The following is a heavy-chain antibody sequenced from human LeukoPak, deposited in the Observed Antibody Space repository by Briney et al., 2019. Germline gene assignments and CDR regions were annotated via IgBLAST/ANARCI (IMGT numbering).Heavy chain of an antibody. D-gene: IGHD2-15*01. V-gene: IGHV4-59*08. CDR3: ARLADFDAFDI. CDR1: GGSISSYY. J-gene: IGHJ3*02. Sequence: PSETLSLTCSVSGGSISSYYWSWIRQPPGKGLEWIGYIYYSGSTNYNPSLKSRVTISVDTSKNQFSLKLSSVTAADTAVYYCARLADFDAFDIWGQGTMVTVPS. CDR2: IYYSGST.